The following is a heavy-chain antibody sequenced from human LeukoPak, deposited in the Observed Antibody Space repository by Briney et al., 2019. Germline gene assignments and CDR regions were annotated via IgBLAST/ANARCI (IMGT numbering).Heavy chain of an antibody. D-gene: IGHD6-13*01. Sequence: SETLSLTCTVSAGSISSISYYWGWIRQPPGKGQEWIGSIYYTGNSYHNPSLKSRVSTSIDTSKNQFSLKLSSVTAADTAVYYCARHKGAAAGTALDYWGQGTLVTVSS. J-gene: IGHJ4*02. CDR1: AGSISSISYY. V-gene: IGHV4-39*01. CDR2: IYYTGNS. CDR3: ARHKGAAAGTALDY.